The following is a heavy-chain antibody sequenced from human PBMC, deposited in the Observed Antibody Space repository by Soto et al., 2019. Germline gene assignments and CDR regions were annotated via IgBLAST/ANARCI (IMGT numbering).Heavy chain of an antibody. CDR1: GGSISSYY. CDR2: IYYSGST. CDR3: ARDHHGSGLYYYYGVDV. J-gene: IGHJ6*02. Sequence: ETLSLTCTVSGGSISSYYWSWIRQPPGKGLEWIGYIYYSGSTNYNPSLKSRVTISVDTSKNQFSLKLSSVTAADTAVYYCARDHHGSGLYYYYGVDVWGQGTTVTVSS. V-gene: IGHV4-59*01. D-gene: IGHD3-10*01.